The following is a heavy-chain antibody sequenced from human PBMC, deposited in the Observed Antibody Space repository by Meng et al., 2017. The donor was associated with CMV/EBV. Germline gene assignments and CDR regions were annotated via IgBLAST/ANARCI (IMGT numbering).Heavy chain of an antibody. J-gene: IGHJ4*02. CDR1: GFTFSSYG. D-gene: IGHD3-10*01. CDR2: IWYDGSNK. CDR3: AKNHEYGSGSYLGLDY. Sequence: GESLKISCAASGFTFSSYGMHWVRQAPGKGLEWVAVIWYDGSNKYYADSVKGRFTISRDNSKNTLYLQMNSLRAEYTAVYYCAKNHEYGSGSYLGLDYWGQGTLVTVSS. V-gene: IGHV3-33*06.